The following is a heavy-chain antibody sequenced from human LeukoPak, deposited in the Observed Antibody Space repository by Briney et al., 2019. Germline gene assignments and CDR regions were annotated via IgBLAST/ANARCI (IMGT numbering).Heavy chain of an antibody. Sequence: SETLSLTCTVSGGSISSYYWSWIRQPAGKGLEWIGRIYTSGSTNYNPSLKSRVTMSVDTSKNQFSLKLSSVTAADTAVYYCARVKLWFGELFEAFDIWGQGTMVTVSS. J-gene: IGHJ3*02. D-gene: IGHD3-10*01. CDR1: GGSISSYY. CDR2: IYTSGST. CDR3: ARVKLWFGELFEAFDI. V-gene: IGHV4-4*07.